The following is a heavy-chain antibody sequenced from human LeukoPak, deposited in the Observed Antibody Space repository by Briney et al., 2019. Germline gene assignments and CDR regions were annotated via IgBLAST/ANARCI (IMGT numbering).Heavy chain of an antibody. Sequence: PSETLSLTCTVSGGSISSSSYYWGWIRQPPGKGLEWIGSIYYSGSTYYNPSLKSRVTISVDTSKNQFSLKLSSVTAADTAVYYCARQFIDDYGDYQPLDYWGQGTLVTVSS. CDR2: IYYSGST. CDR1: GGSISSSSYY. V-gene: IGHV4-39*01. D-gene: IGHD4-17*01. CDR3: ARQFIDDYGDYQPLDY. J-gene: IGHJ4*02.